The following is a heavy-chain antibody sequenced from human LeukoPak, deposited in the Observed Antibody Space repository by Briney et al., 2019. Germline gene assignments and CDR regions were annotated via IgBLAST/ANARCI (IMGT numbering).Heavy chain of an antibody. CDR2: IGPSDGDT. Sequence: ASVKVSCKASGYTFTSQGFNWVRQAPGQGLEWMGWIGPSDGDTNYAQKFQGRVTMTTDTSTNTAYLELGGLRSDDTAVYYCARDFEDTALFKSWGQGTLVTVSS. J-gene: IGHJ5*02. CDR3: ARDFEDTALFKS. V-gene: IGHV1-18*01. CDR1: GYTFTSQG. D-gene: IGHD5-18*01.